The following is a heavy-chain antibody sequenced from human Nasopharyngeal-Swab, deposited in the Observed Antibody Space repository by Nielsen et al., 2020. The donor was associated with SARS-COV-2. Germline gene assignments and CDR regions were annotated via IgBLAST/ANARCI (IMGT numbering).Heavy chain of an antibody. Sequence: GESLKISCTASGFTFSSYSMNWVRQAPGKGLEWVSSISSSGSYKHCADSVKGRFTISRDNARNPLYLQMNSLRAEDTAVYYCARDRIVGATDFDYWGQGTLVTVSS. CDR3: ARDRIVGATDFDY. CDR1: GFTFSSYS. D-gene: IGHD1-26*01. CDR2: ISSSGSYK. J-gene: IGHJ4*02. V-gene: IGHV3-21*01.